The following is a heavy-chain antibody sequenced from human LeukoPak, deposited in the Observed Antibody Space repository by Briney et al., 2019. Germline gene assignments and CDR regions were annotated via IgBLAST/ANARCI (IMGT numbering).Heavy chain of an antibody. V-gene: IGHV4-59*01. CDR1: GGSISSCY. Sequence: SETLSLTCTVSGGSISSCYWSWIRQPPGKGLEWIGYIYYSASTNYNPSLKSRVTISVDTSKNQYSLKLSSVTAADTAVYYCARATTGTTNWFDPWGRGTLVTVSS. D-gene: IGHD1-1*01. CDR2: IYYSAST. CDR3: ARATTGTTNWFDP. J-gene: IGHJ5*02.